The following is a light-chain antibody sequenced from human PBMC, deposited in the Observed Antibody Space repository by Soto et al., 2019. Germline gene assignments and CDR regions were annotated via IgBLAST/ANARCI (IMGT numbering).Light chain of an antibody. J-gene: IGKJ1*01. CDR1: QSVSSN. CDR2: GAS. CDR3: KQYNNWPPWT. Sequence: EIVMTQSPATLSVSPGERATLSCRASQSVSSNLAWYQQKPGQAPRLLIYGASTRATGSPARFSGSGSGTEFTLTISSLQSEDFAVYYCKQYNNWPPWTFGQGNKVEIK. V-gene: IGKV3-15*01.